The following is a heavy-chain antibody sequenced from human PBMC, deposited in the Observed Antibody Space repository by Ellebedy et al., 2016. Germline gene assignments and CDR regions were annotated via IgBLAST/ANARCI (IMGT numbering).Heavy chain of an antibody. Sequence: SETLSLTXTVSGGSISSYYWSWIRQPPGKGLEWIGEINHSGSTNYNPSLKSRVTISVDTSKNQFSLKLSSVTAADTAVYYCARGLRLDVWGKGTTVTVSS. CDR3: ARGLRLDV. CDR1: GGSISSYY. D-gene: IGHD5-24*01. CDR2: INHSGST. V-gene: IGHV4-34*01. J-gene: IGHJ6*04.